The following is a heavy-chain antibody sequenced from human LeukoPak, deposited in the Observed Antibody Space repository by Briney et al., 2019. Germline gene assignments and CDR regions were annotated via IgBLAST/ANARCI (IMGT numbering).Heavy chain of an antibody. D-gene: IGHD5-18*01. CDR2: IPYDGRNK. J-gene: IGHJ4*02. CDR1: GFTFSNYA. CDR3: ARGRYSYEIDY. Sequence: GGSLRLSCAASGFTFSNYAMHWVRQAPGKGLEWMSVIPYDGRNKYFADSVKGRFTLSRDNSKNTLYLQMNSLRAEDTAVYYCARGRYSYEIDYWGQGTLVTVSS. V-gene: IGHV3-30*04.